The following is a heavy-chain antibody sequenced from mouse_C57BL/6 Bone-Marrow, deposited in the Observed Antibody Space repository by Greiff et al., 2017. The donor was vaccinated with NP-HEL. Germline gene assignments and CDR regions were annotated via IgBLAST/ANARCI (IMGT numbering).Heavy chain of an antibody. CDR2: ISNLAYSI. CDR1: GFTFSDYG. D-gene: IGHD2-5*01. CDR3: ARRESNSWVMDY. V-gene: IGHV5-15*04. J-gene: IGHJ4*01. Sequence: EVKLMESGGGLVQPGGSLTLSCAASGFTFSDYGMAWVRQAPRKGPEWVAFISNLAYSIYYEDPVTGRFTSYSENAKNTLYLEMSSLRSEDTAMYYCARRESNSWVMDYWGQGTSVTVSS.